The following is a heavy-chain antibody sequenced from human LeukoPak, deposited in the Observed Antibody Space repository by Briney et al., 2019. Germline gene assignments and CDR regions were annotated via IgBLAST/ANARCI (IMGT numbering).Heavy chain of an antibody. CDR1: GFTFSSYA. CDR3: ARDGAIVVVPAAGGLDY. Sequence: GGSLRLSCAASGFTFSSYAMSWVRQAPGKGLEWVSAISGSGGSTYYADSVKGRFTISRDNSKNTLYLQMNSLRAEDTAVYYCARDGAIVVVPAAGGLDYWGQGTLVTVSS. CDR2: ISGSGGST. V-gene: IGHV3-23*01. J-gene: IGHJ4*02. D-gene: IGHD2-2*01.